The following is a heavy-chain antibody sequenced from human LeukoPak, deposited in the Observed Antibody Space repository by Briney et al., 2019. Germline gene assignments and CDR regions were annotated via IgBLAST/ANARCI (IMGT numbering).Heavy chain of an antibody. V-gene: IGHV4-34*01. CDR2: INHSGGT. Sequence: SETLSLTCAVYGGSFSGYYWSWIRQPPGKGLEWIGEINHSGGTNYNPSLKSRVTVSVDTSKNQFSLKLSSVTAADTAVYYCARGPQGYSSSLVIDYWGQETLVTVSS. J-gene: IGHJ4*02. CDR3: ARGPQGYSSSLVIDY. CDR1: GGSFSGYY. D-gene: IGHD6-6*01.